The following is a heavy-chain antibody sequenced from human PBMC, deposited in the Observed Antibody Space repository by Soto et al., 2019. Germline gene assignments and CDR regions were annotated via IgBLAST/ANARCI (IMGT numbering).Heavy chain of an antibody. CDR2: IYYSGST. D-gene: IGHD3-10*01. Sequence: PSETLSLTCTVSGGSISSYYWSWIRQPPGKGLEWIGYIYYSGSTNYNPSLKSRVTISVDTSKNQFSLKLSSVTAADTAVYYCARDGWFGESPYNRFDPWGQGTLVTVSS. CDR3: ARDGWFGESPYNRFDP. CDR1: GGSISSYY. J-gene: IGHJ5*02. V-gene: IGHV4-59*01.